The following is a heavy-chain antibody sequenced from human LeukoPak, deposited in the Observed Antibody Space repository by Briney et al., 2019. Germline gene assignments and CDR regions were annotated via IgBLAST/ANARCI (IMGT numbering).Heavy chain of an antibody. CDR1: GFTFSSYE. CDR2: ISSSSSYI. D-gene: IGHD5-18*01. Sequence: GSLRLSCAASGFTFSSYEMNWVRQAPGKGLEWVSSISSSSSYIYYADSVKGRFTISRDNAKNSLYLQMNSLRAEDTAVYYCARVWRGYSYGSDYWGQGTLVTVSS. CDR3: ARVWRGYSYGSDY. J-gene: IGHJ4*02. V-gene: IGHV3-21*01.